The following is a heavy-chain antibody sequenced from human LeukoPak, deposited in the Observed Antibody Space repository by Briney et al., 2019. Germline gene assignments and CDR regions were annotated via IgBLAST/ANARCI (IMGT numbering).Heavy chain of an antibody. CDR1: GGTFSSYA. Sequence: GASVKVSCKASGGTFSSYAISWVRQAPGQGLEWMGRIIPILGIANYAQKFQGRVTITADKSTSTAYMELSSLRSEDTAVYYCASSSSPPRDYYYMDVWGKGTTVTVSS. J-gene: IGHJ6*03. D-gene: IGHD6-6*01. CDR2: IIPILGIA. CDR3: ASSSSPPRDYYYMDV. V-gene: IGHV1-69*04.